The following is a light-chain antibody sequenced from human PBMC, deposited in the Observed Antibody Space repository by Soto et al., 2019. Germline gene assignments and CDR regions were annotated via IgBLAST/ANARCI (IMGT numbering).Light chain of an antibody. V-gene: IGLV2-14*01. Sequence: QSSLAQPISVSGSAGQSITISCTGNSNDIGTYDYVCWYQQHPGKAPRLLIHGVHNRSPGISGRFSASKSGLTASLTISGLQAEDEADYYCTAFSANRVYLSGPGTKVTVL. J-gene: IGLJ1*01. CDR3: TAFSANRVYL. CDR2: GVH. CDR1: SNDIGTYDY.